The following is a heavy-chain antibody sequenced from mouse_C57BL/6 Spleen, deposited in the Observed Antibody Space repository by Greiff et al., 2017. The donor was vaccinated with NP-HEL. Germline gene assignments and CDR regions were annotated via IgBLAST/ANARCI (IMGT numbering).Heavy chain of an antibody. Sequence: QVQLQQSGPGLVQPSQSLSITCTVSGFSLTSYGVHWVRQSPGKGLEWLGVIWRGGSTDYNAAFMSRLSITKDNSKSQVFFKMNSLQADDTAIYFCAKTLDGYYDWYFEVWGTGTTVTVSS. V-gene: IGHV2-5*01. CDR2: IWRGGST. CDR3: AKTLDGYYDWYFEV. J-gene: IGHJ1*03. CDR1: GFSLTSYG. D-gene: IGHD2-3*01.